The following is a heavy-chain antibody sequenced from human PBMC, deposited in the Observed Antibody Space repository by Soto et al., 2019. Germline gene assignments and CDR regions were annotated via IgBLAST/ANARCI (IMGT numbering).Heavy chain of an antibody. CDR3: ARNGVYCSSTSCYYYYGMGV. Sequence: ASVKVSCKASGYTFTGYYMHWVRQAPGQGLEWMGWINPNSGGTNYAQKFQGRVTMTRDTSISTAYMELSRLRSDDTAVYYCARNGVYCSSTSCYYYYGMGVWGQGTTVTVSS. V-gene: IGHV1-2*02. J-gene: IGHJ6*02. CDR2: INPNSGGT. CDR1: GYTFTGYY. D-gene: IGHD2-2*01.